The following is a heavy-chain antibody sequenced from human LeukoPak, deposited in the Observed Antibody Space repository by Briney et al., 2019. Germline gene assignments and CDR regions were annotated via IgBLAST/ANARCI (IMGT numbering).Heavy chain of an antibody. V-gene: IGHV4-30-2*01. Sequence: SQTLSLTCAVSGGSISSGGYSWSWIRQPPGKGLEWIGYIYHSGSTYYNPSLKSRVTISADRSKNQFSLKLSSVTAADTAVYYRARAEMATMGAIDYWGQGTLVTVSS. CDR2: IYHSGST. CDR1: GGSISSGGYS. CDR3: ARAEMATMGAIDY. D-gene: IGHD1-26*01. J-gene: IGHJ4*02.